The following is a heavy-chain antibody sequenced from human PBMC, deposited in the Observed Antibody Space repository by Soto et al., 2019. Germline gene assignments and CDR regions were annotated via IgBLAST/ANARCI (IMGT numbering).Heavy chain of an antibody. CDR1: GFTFSSYA. V-gene: IGHV3-23*01. CDR3: AKEGEYSSGWDNFDY. D-gene: IGHD6-19*01. J-gene: IGHJ4*02. Sequence: GGSLRLSCAASGFTFSSYAMIWARPAPGKGLEWVSAISGSGGSTYYADSVKGRFTISRDNSKNTLYLQMNSLRAEDTAVYYCAKEGEYSSGWDNFDYWGQGTLVTVSS. CDR2: ISGSGGST.